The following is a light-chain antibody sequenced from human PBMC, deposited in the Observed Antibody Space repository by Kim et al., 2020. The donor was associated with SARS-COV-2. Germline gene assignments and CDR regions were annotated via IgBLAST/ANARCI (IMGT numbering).Light chain of an antibody. CDR2: HHD. J-gene: IGLJ2*01. Sequence: SYELTQPPSVSVSPGQTARITCSGDKLGDKYAFWYQQKPGQSPVLVMFHHDKRPSGISQRFSGSNSGNTAILTISGTRTIDEADYYCQAWDSSAAVFGGGTQLTVL. CDR3: QAWDSSAAV. CDR1: KLGDKY. V-gene: IGLV3-1*01.